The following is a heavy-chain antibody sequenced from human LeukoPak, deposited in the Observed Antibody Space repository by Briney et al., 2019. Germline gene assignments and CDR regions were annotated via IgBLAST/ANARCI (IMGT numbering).Heavy chain of an antibody. CDR3: ARGVLGWNQLDYYYYCMDV. D-gene: IGHD1-14*01. CDR1: GGSISSYY. CDR2: SYTSGST. J-gene: IGHJ6*02. Sequence: SETLSLTCTVSGGSISSYYWSWIRHPAPKGMEWIGRSYTSGSTNYKPSLKSRVTMSVDTSKNQFSLKLSSVTAADTAVYYCARGVLGWNQLDYYYYCMDVWGQGTTVTVSS. V-gene: IGHV4-4*07.